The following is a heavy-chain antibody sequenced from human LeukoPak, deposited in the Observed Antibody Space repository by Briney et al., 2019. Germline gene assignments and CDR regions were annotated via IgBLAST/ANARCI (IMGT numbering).Heavy chain of an antibody. Sequence: SETLSLTCTVSGYSISSGYYWGWIRQPPGKGLERIGSIYHSGSTYYNPSLKSRVTISVDTSKNQFSLKLSSVTAADTAVYYCARGGSSWYEVVDYWGQGTLVTVSS. J-gene: IGHJ4*02. V-gene: IGHV4-38-2*02. D-gene: IGHD6-13*01. CDR1: GYSISSGYY. CDR2: IYHSGST. CDR3: ARGGSSWYEVVDY.